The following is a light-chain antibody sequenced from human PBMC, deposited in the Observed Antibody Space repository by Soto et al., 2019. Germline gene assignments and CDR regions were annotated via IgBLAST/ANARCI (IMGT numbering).Light chain of an antibody. CDR1: QSISSW. CDR3: QQYDSYPLP. V-gene: IGKV1-5*03. CDR2: KAS. Sequence: DIQMTQSPSTLSASVGDRVTITCRASQSISSWLAWYQHKPGKAPNLLIYKASSLESGVPSRFSGSASGTEFTLTVSSLQPDDFATYYCQQYDSYPLPFGGGPKVEIK. J-gene: IGKJ4*01.